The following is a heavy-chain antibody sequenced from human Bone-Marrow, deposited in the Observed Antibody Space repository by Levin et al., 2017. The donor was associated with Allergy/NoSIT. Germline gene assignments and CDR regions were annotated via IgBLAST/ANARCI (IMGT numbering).Heavy chain of an antibody. Sequence: SETLSLTCTVSGDSFSGRNWWSWVRQPPGKGLEWIGEIFHNGSTCYNPSLKSRATISEDKSKNQCSLRLTSVTAADTAVYYCAGVPVAVLGPASRFDPWGQGTLVTVSS. J-gene: IGHJ5*02. V-gene: IGHV4-4*02. CDR3: AGVPVAVLGPASRFDP. CDR2: IFHNGST. D-gene: IGHD2-8*02. CDR1: GDSFSGRNW.